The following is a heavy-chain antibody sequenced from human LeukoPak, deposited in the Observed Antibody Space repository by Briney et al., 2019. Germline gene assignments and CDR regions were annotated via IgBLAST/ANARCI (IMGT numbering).Heavy chain of an antibody. J-gene: IGHJ5*02. V-gene: IGHV1-8*01. CDR1: GYTFTSYD. D-gene: IGHD3-9*01. CDR3: ARTYYDILTGYLGFDP. Sequence: ASVKVSCKASGYTFTSYDINWVRQATGQGLEWMGWMNPNSGNTGYAQKFQDRVTMTRNTSISTAYMELSSLRSEDTAVYYCARTYYDILTGYLGFDPWGQGTLVTVSS. CDR2: MNPNSGNT.